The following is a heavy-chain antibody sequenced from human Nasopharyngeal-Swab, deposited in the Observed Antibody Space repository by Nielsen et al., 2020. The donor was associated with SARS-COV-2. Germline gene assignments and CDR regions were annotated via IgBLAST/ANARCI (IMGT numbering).Heavy chain of an antibody. CDR3: ARGREVGATTISRDY. D-gene: IGHD1-26*01. CDR1: GYIFTSYG. J-gene: IGHJ4*02. Sequence: GSVKVSCKASGYIFTSYGISWVRPAPGQGLEWMGWISAYNGNTNYAQKLQGRVTMTTDTSTSTAYMELRSLRSDDTAVYYCARGREVGATTISRDYWGQGTLVTVSS. V-gene: IGHV1-18*04. CDR2: ISAYNGNT.